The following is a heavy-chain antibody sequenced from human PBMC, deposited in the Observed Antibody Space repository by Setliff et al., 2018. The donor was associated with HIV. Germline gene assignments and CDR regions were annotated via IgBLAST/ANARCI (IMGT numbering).Heavy chain of an antibody. Sequence: SVKVSCKASGGTLSNYAISWVRQAPGQGLEWVGGIIPFVNIANYAQKFQGRVTMTADKSTSTVYMELSSLRSEDTAVYYCARDEYIVVVPAPLPIDFWGQGTLVTVSS. J-gene: IGHJ4*02. CDR1: GGTLSNYA. CDR3: ARDEYIVVVPAPLPIDF. V-gene: IGHV1-69*10. D-gene: IGHD2-2*01. CDR2: IIPFVNIA.